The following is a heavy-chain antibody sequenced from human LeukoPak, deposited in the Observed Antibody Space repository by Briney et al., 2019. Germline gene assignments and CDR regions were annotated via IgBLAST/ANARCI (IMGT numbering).Heavy chain of an antibody. V-gene: IGHV1-2*02. Sequence: ASVKVSCKASGYTFTDCYMHWVRQAPGQGLERMGWINPHSGGTDHAQKFQGRVTMTRDTSISTAYMELSRLRSDDTAVYYCARDMDSGPDFFDYWGLGTLVTVSS. CDR3: ARDMDSGPDFFDY. CDR2: INPHSGGT. D-gene: IGHD1-26*01. CDR1: GYTFTDCY. J-gene: IGHJ4*02.